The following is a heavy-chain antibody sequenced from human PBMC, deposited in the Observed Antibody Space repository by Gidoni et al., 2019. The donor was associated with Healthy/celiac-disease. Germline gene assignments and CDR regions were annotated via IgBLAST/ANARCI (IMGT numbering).Heavy chain of an antibody. CDR1: GGSISSGDYY. CDR2: IYYSGST. V-gene: IGHV4-30-4*01. Sequence: QVQLQESGPGLVTPSQTLSLTCPVSGGSISSGDYYWSWIRQPPGKGLEWIGYIYYSGSTYYNPSLKSRVTISVDTSKNQFSLKLSSVTAADTAVYYCARGGIAVAGDEYFQHWGQGTLVTVSS. J-gene: IGHJ1*01. CDR3: ARGGIAVAGDEYFQH. D-gene: IGHD6-19*01.